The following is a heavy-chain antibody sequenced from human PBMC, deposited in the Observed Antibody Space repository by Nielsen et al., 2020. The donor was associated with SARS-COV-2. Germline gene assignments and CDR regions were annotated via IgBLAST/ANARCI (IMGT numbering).Heavy chain of an antibody. CDR2: FDPEEGET. CDR3: GTDFQF. V-gene: IGHV1-24*01. J-gene: IGHJ1*01. Sequence: SVKVPCKVSGYTLSELSIHWVRQAPEKGLEWMGGFDPEEGETIYAQKFQGRVTMTEDASTMTAYMDLSNLRSEDTAVYYCGTDFQFWGQGTLVTVSS. CDR1: GYTLSELS.